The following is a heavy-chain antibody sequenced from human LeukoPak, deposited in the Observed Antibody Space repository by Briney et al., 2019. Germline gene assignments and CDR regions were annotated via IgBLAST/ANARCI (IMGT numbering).Heavy chain of an antibody. V-gene: IGHV3-21*01. CDR1: GFTFSNYC. Sequence: GGSLRLSCSASGFTFSNYCMNWVRQAPGKGLEWVSSISSSYTYIYYGDSVKGRFTISRDNARNSLYLQMNNLRADDTAVYYCARDRSEGHDSSGPLDAFDVWGQGALVTASS. J-gene: IGHJ3*01. CDR3: ARDRSEGHDSSGPLDAFDV. D-gene: IGHD3-22*01. CDR2: ISSSYTYI.